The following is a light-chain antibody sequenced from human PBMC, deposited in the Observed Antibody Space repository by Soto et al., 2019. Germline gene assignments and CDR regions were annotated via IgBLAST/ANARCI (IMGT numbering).Light chain of an antibody. V-gene: IGLV2-11*01. J-gene: IGLJ1*01. CDR3: CSYADTYTYL. CDR1: SSNIGRNF. Sequence: QSVLTQPPSVSAAAGEMVTISCSGSSSNIGRNFVSWYQQHPGKAPKFLIYDVNKRPSGVPDRFFGSKSGNTASLTISGLQPEDEADYYCCSYADTYTYLFGPGTKVTVL. CDR2: DVN.